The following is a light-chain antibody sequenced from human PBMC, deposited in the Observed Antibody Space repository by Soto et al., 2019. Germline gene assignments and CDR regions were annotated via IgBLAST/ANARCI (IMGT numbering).Light chain of an antibody. Sequence: EIVLTQSPGTLSLSPGERDTLSCRASEGVASNDLAWYQQKPGQPPRLLIYTASSRATGIPDRFSGSGSGTDFTLTNSRLEPEDSAVYYCQQYGSSPWTCGQGTKIEV. J-gene: IGKJ1*01. CDR2: TAS. V-gene: IGKV3-20*01. CDR1: EGVASND. CDR3: QQYGSSPWT.